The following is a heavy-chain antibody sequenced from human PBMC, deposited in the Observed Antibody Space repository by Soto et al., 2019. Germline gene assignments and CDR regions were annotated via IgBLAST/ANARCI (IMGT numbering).Heavy chain of an antibody. CDR3: ARDRGIPTGTTDAFDI. J-gene: IGHJ3*02. V-gene: IGHV3-7*01. D-gene: IGHD1-1*01. CDR1: GFTFSSYW. Sequence: GGSLRLSCAASGFTFSSYWMSWVRQAPGKGLEWVANIKQDGSEKYYVDSVKGRFTISRDNAKNSLYLQMNSLRAEDTAVYYCARDRGIPTGTTDAFDIWGQGTMVTVSS. CDR2: IKQDGSEK.